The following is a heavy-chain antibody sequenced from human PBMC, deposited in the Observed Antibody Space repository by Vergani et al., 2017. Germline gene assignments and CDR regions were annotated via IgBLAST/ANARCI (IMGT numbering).Heavy chain of an antibody. D-gene: IGHD3-3*01. CDR1: GYTFTSYA. V-gene: IGHV7-4-1*02. CDR3: ARDPITIFGVVIIREAFDI. Sequence: QVQLVQSGSELKKPGASVKVSCKASGYTFTSYAMNWVRQAPGQGLEWMGWINTHTGNPTYAQGFTGRFVFSLSTSVSTAYLQISSLKAEDTAVYYCARDPITIFGVVIIREAFDIWGQGTMVTVSS. J-gene: IGHJ3*02. CDR2: INTHTGNP.